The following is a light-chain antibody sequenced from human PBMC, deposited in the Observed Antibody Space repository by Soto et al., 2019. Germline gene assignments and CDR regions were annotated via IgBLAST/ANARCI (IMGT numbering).Light chain of an antibody. J-gene: IGLJ1*01. V-gene: IGLV2-11*01. CDR3: CSFAGSYNSYV. Sequence: QSSLAQPLSASGSPGQSVTISCTGTSNYVSWYQQHPGKAPKLIIYDVRKRPSGVPNRFSGSKSGNTASLTISGLQAEDEADYYCCSFAGSYNSYVFATGTKVTVL. CDR1: SNY. CDR2: DVR.